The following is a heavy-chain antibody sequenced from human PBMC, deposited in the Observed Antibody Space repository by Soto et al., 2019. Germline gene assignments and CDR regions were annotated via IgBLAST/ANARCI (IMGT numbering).Heavy chain of an antibody. J-gene: IGHJ3*02. D-gene: IGHD1-26*01. CDR1: GFTFSSFW. CDR2: IKYDGSET. V-gene: IGHV3-7*03. CDR3: ARCRSYGMEGVERAVDI. Sequence: EVQLVESGGGLVQPGGSLRLSCAASGFTFSSFWMNWVRQAPRKGLEWVANIKYDGSETYYADSVKGRFTFSRDNAKNSLYLQMDSLRVEDTAVYYCARCRSYGMEGVERAVDIWGQGTKVTVSS.